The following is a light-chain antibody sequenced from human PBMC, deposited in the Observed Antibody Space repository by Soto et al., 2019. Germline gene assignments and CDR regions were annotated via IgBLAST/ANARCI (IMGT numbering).Light chain of an antibody. CDR3: QQYKNGWT. CDR2: GAS. CDR1: QSVSSN. V-gene: IGKV3-15*01. J-gene: IGKJ1*01. Sequence: EIVMTQSPATLSVSPGERATLSCRASQSVSSNLAWYQQKPGQAPRLVIYGASTRATGIPARLSGSGSGTEFTLTISSLQSEDFAVYYCQQYKNGWTFGQGTKVDIK.